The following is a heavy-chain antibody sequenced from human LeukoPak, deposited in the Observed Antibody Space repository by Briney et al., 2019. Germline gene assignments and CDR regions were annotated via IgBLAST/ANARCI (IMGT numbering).Heavy chain of an antibody. Sequence: PSETLSLTCAVYGGSFSGYYWSWIRQPPGKGLEWIGEINHSGSTNYNPSLKSRVTISVDTSKNQFSLKLSSVTAADTAVYYCARLKRYWLDAFDIWGQGTMVTVSS. CDR3: ARLKRYWLDAFDI. D-gene: IGHD3-9*01. V-gene: IGHV4-34*01. CDR2: INHSGST. J-gene: IGHJ3*02. CDR1: GGSFSGYY.